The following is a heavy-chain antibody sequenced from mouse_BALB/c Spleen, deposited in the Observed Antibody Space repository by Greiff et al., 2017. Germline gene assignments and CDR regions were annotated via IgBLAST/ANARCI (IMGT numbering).Heavy chain of an antibody. V-gene: IGHV1S81*02. Sequence: QVQLQQPGAELVKPGASVKLSCKASGYTFTSYWMHWVKQRPGQGLEWIGEINPSNGRTNYNEKFKSKATLTVDKSSSTAYMQLSSLTSEDSAVYYCARYYYGSRGYFDYWGQGTTLTVSS. CDR2: INPSNGRT. CDR3: ARYYYGSRGYFDY. J-gene: IGHJ2*01. D-gene: IGHD1-1*01. CDR1: GYTFTSYW.